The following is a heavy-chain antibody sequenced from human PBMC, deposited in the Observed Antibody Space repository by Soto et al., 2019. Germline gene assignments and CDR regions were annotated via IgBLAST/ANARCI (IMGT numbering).Heavy chain of an antibody. CDR1: GFTFGSYS. J-gene: IGHJ6*02. V-gene: IGHV3-23*01. CDR3: AKVRGRYYYYGMDV. CDR2: ISASGGST. Sequence: GGSLRLSCGASGFTFGSYSVNWVRQAPGKGLEWVSAISASGGSTYYADSVKGRFTISRDNSKDTLYLQMNSLRAEDTAVYYCAKVRGRYYYYGMDVWGQGTTVTVSS.